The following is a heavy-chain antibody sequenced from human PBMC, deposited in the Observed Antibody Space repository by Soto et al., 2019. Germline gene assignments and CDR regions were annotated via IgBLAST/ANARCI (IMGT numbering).Heavy chain of an antibody. CDR3: ARGGKSGSYTGYYYYYGMDV. CDR2: ISAYNGNT. V-gene: IGHV1-18*01. J-gene: IGHJ6*02. CDR1: GYTFTSYG. Sequence: ASVKVSCKASGYTFTSYGISWVRQAPGQGLEWMGWISAYNGNTNYAQKLQGRVTMTTDTSTSTAYMELRSLRSDDTAVYYCARGGKSGSYTGYYYYYGMDVCGQGTTVTVS. D-gene: IGHD1-26*01.